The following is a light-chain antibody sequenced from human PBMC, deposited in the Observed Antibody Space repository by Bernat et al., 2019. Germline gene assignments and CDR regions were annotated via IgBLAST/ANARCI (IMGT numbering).Light chain of an antibody. J-gene: IGLJ2*01. Sequence: QSALTQPASVSGSPGQSITISCTGTSSDVGSYNLVSWYQQHPGKAPKLMIYEVSKRPSGVSNRFSGSKSGNTASLTIPGIQAEDEADYYCCSYAGSSTLVFGGGTKLTVV. V-gene: IGLV2-23*02. CDR2: EVS. CDR1: SSDVGSYNL. CDR3: CSYAGSSTLV.